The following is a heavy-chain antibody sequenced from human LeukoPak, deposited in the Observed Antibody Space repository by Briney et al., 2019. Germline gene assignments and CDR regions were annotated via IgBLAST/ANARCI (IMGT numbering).Heavy chain of an antibody. CDR1: GYSISSGYY. Sequence: PSETLSLTCTVSGYSISSGYYWGWIRQPPGKGLEWIGSIYHSGSTYYNPSLKSRVTISVDTSKNQFSLNLSSVTAADTAVYYCAREARSGYEGFWSDPWGQGTVVTVSS. J-gene: IGHJ5*02. V-gene: IGHV4-38-2*02. CDR2: IYHSGST. D-gene: IGHD5-12*01. CDR3: AREARSGYEGFWSDP.